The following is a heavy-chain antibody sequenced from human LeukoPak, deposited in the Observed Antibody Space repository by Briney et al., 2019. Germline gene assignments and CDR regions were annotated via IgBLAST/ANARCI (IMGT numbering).Heavy chain of an antibody. CDR1: GGSISSYY. CDR3: ARDSGTTGEVKFDP. Sequence: PSETLSLTCTVSGGSISSYYWSWIRQPPGKGLEWIGYIYYSGSTNYNPSLKSRVSMSIDTSKNQFSLKLMSVTAADTAVYYCARDSGTTGEVKFDPWGQGTLVTVSS. CDR2: IYYSGST. D-gene: IGHD3-10*01. V-gene: IGHV4-59*12. J-gene: IGHJ5*02.